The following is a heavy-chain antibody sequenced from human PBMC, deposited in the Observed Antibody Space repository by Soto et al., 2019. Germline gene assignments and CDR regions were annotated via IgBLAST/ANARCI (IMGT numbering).Heavy chain of an antibody. Sequence: EVHLVESGGGLVQPGGSLRLSCAASGFTVSSKYMSWVRQAPGKGLEWVSLIQSGVPTYYADSVKGRFTISRDTSENTLHLQMDSLRAEDTAIYYCARDDVLCDGGRCYGVPLDVWCKVTTVTVSS. J-gene: IGHJ6*03. V-gene: IGHV3-66*01. D-gene: IGHD2-15*01. CDR1: GFTVSSKY. CDR2: IQSGVPT. CDR3: ARDDVLCDGGRCYGVPLDV.